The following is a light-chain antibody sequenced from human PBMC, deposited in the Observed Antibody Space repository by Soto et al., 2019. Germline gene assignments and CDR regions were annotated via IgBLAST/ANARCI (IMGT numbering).Light chain of an antibody. CDR2: WAS. CDR3: QQYYDSSYT. V-gene: IGKV4-1*01. CDR1: QSVLYRSNSKNY. J-gene: IGKJ2*01. Sequence: DIVMTQSPDSLAVSLGERATINCKSSQSVLYRSNSKNYLAWYQQKPGQPPKLLIYWASTRESGVPDRFSGSGSGTDFTRTISSLQAEDVAVYYCQQYYDSSYTFGQGTELEIK.